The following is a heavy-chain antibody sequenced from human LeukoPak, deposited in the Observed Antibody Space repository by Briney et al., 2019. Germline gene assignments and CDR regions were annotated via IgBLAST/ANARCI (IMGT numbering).Heavy chain of an antibody. J-gene: IGHJ6*02. V-gene: IGHV4-34*01. Sequence: SETLSLTCAVYGGSFSGYYWSWIRQPPGKGLEWIGEINHSGSTNYNPSLKSRVTISVDTSKSQFSLKLSSVTAADTAVYYCARVFLDGWPDYYYYGMDVWGQGTTVTVSS. CDR3: ARVFLDGWPDYYYYGMDV. D-gene: IGHD5-24*01. CDR1: GGSFSGYY. CDR2: INHSGST.